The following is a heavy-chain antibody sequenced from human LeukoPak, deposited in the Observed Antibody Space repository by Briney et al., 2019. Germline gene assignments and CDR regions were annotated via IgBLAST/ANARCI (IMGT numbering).Heavy chain of an antibody. CDR1: GFTFSSYS. CDR2: ISSSSSYI. V-gene: IGHV3-21*04. D-gene: IGHD5-12*01. CDR3: ARSRGVATIPYGMDV. J-gene: IGHJ6*02. Sequence: GGSLRLSCAASGFTFSSYSMNWVRQAPGKGLEWVSSISSSSSYIYYADSVKGRFTISRDNAKNSLYLQMNSLRAEDTAVYYCARSRGVATIPYGMDVWGQGTTVTVSS.